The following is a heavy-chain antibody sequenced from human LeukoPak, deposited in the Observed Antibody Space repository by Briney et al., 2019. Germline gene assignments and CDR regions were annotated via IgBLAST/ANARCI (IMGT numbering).Heavy chain of an antibody. D-gene: IGHD4/OR15-4a*01. CDR3: AKAMSGAVDH. CDR2: ITWNSGTL. CDR1: GFSFDDYA. J-gene: IGHJ4*02. V-gene: IGHV3-9*01. Sequence: SGGSLRFSCAASGFSFDDYAMYWVRQAPGKGLKWVSGITWNSGTLGYADSVKGRFTISRDNAKTSLYLQMNSLRTEDTALYYCAKAMSGAVDHWGQGTLVTVSS.